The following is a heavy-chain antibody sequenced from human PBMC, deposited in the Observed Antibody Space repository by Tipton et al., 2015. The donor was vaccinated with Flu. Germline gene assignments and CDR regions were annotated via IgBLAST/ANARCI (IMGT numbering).Heavy chain of an antibody. Sequence: TLSLTCTISGGSISFYYWSWIRQPPGKGLEWIGYIPYNGNTHFNPSFESRLTMSIDASKKQFSLTLSSVTAADTAVYYCARGDYAWDYWGPGTLITVSS. D-gene: IGHD4-17*01. V-gene: IGHV4-59*01. CDR2: IPYNGNT. CDR1: GGSISFYY. J-gene: IGHJ4*02. CDR3: ARGDYAWDY.